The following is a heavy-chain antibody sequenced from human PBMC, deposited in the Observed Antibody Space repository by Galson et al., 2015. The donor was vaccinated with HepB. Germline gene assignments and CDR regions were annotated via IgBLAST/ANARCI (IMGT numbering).Heavy chain of an antibody. V-gene: IGHV3-11*06. D-gene: IGHD3-9*01. Sequence: SLRLSCAASGFTFSDYYMSWIRQAPGKRLEWVSYISSSSSYTNYADSVKGRFTISRDNAKNSLYLQMNSLRAEDTAVYYCARDRGRAHYDILTGSGGWFDPWGQGTLVTVSS. J-gene: IGHJ5*02. CDR2: ISSSSSYT. CDR3: ARDRGRAHYDILTGSGGWFDP. CDR1: GFTFSDYY.